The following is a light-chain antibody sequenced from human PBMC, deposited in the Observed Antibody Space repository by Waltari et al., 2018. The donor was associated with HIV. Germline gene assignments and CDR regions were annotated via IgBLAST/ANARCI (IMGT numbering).Light chain of an antibody. J-gene: IGLJ1*01. CDR2: DDR. Sequence: SYVLTQPPSVSVAPGETARITCGGSDIGRKHVHWYQQKSGQAPQLVIYDDRRRPSGIPARLSGSNSGNTATLTISRVEGADEADYYCQVWENSRDQSFGPGTRVTV. CDR3: QVWENSRDQS. CDR1: DIGRKH. V-gene: IGLV3-21*01.